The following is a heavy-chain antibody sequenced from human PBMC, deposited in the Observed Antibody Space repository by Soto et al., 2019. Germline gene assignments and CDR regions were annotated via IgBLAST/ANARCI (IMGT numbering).Heavy chain of an antibody. J-gene: IGHJ6*03. Sequence: GGFLRLSCAASGFTFSNAWMSWVRQAPGKGLEWVGRIKSKTDGGTTDYAAPVKGRFTISRDDSKNTLYLQMNSLKTEDTAVYYCTTVSGNTIFGVNYYYYYMDVWGKGTTVTVSS. V-gene: IGHV3-15*01. CDR2: IKSKTDGGTT. CDR1: GFTFSNAW. CDR3: TTVSGNTIFGVNYYYYYMDV. D-gene: IGHD3-3*01.